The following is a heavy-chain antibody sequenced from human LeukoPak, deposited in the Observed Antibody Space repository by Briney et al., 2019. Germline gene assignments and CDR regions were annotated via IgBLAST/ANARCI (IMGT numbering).Heavy chain of an antibody. D-gene: IGHD3-3*01. CDR1: GFIFTNYF. CDR3: ATDRGWRTSGYYLYYFEY. V-gene: IGHV3-7*01. CDR2: IKHDGSEK. Sequence: GGSLRLSCEASGFIFTNYFMSWVRQAPGKGLEWVARIKHDGSEKYYVDSVRGRFTISRDNTMNSLYLQMSSLRAEDTAVYYCATDRGWRTSGYYLYYFEYWGQGTLVTYSS. J-gene: IGHJ4*02.